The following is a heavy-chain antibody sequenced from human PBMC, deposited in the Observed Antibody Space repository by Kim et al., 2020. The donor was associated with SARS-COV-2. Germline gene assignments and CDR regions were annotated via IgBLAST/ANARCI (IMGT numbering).Heavy chain of an antibody. V-gene: IGHV4-39*01. J-gene: IGHJ6*02. CDR3: ARRKGLLWFGEGGMDV. Sequence: SLKSRFTISVDTSKNQFSLKLSSVTAADTAVYYCARRKGLLWFGEGGMDVWGQGTTVTVSS. D-gene: IGHD3-10*01.